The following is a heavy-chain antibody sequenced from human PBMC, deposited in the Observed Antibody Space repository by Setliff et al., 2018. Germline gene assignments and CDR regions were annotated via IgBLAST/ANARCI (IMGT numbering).Heavy chain of an antibody. CDR1: GYTFTGYY. D-gene: IGHD5-12*01. Sequence: ASVKVSCKASGYTFTGYYMHWVRQAPGQGLEWMGWINPNSGGTNYAQKFQGWVTMTRDTAISTAYMELSRLRSDDTAVYYCARSGWLREYYFDYWGQGTLVTVSS. V-gene: IGHV1-2*04. CDR2: INPNSGGT. CDR3: ARSGWLREYYFDY. J-gene: IGHJ4*02.